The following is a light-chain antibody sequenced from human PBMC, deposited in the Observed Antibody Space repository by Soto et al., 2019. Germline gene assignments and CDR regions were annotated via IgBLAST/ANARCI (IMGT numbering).Light chain of an antibody. J-gene: IGKJ5*01. V-gene: IGKV1-39*01. Sequence: DIQMTQSPSSLSSSVGDRVTITLLASQSITDYLNWYQQKQGKAPKXXIYAASSLQSGVPSRFSASGSGADFTLTISSLKPEDFETYFCQQTYISPFTFGQGTRLEIK. CDR3: QQTYISPFT. CDR1: QSITDY. CDR2: AAS.